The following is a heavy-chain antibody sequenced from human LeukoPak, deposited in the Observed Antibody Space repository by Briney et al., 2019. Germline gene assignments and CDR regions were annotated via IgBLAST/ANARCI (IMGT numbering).Heavy chain of an antibody. CDR2: INSDGSST. CDR3: ARDPVYDFWSGYYTYYYGMDV. V-gene: IGHV3-74*01. Sequence: GGSLRLPCAASGFTFSSYWMHWVRQAPGKGLVWVSRINSDGSSTSYADAVKGRFTISRDNAKNTLYLQMNSLRAEDTAVYYCARDPVYDFWSGYYTYYYGMDVWGQGTTVTVSS. J-gene: IGHJ6*02. CDR1: GFTFSSYW. D-gene: IGHD3-3*01.